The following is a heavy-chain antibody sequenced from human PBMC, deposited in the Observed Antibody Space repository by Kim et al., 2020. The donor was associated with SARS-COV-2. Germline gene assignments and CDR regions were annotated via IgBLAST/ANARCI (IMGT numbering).Heavy chain of an antibody. V-gene: IGHV4-59*04. CDR2: IYHDGSN. CDR3: ARLNVGSPFDP. D-gene: IGHD2-21*02. CDR1: GGSISSYY. J-gene: IGHJ5*02. Sequence: SETLSLTCTVSGGSISSYYWGWIRQPPGKGLEYIGCIYHDGSNYYNPSLKSRVTIYMDTSKNQFSLKLSSATAADTAVYYCARLNVGSPFDPWGQGTLVTVSS.